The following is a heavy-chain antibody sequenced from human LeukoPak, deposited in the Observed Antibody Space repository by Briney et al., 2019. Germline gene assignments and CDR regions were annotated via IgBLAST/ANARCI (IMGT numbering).Heavy chain of an antibody. CDR2: IYYSGST. J-gene: IGHJ3*01. Sequence: SETLSLTCTVSGGSISSYYWSWIRQPPGRGLEWIGYIYYSGSTNYNPSLKSRVTISVETSKNQFSLKLSSVTAADTAVYYCARQRDYADYLDAFDVWGQGTMVTVSS. CDR3: ARQRDYADYLDAFDV. V-gene: IGHV4-59*01. CDR1: GGSISSYY. D-gene: IGHD4-17*01.